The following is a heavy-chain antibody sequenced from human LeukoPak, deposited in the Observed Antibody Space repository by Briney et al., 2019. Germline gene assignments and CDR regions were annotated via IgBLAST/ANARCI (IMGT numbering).Heavy chain of an antibody. Sequence: GGSLRLSCAASGFTFSSYAMSWVRQAPGKGLEWVSAISGSGGSTYYADSVKGRFTISRDNSKNTLYLQMNSLRAEDTAVYYCAKGSYIGFGVITRNWFDPWGQGTLVTVSS. CDR2: ISGSGGST. CDR1: GFTFSSYA. D-gene: IGHD3-22*01. J-gene: IGHJ5*02. V-gene: IGHV3-23*01. CDR3: AKGSYIGFGVITRNWFDP.